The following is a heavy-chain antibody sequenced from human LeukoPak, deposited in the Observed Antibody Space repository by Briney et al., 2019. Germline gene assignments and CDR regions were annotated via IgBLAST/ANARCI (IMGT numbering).Heavy chain of an antibody. CDR3: AKVAGIVVVPAATRSQWEYYFDY. J-gene: IGHJ4*02. CDR2: ISGSGGST. Sequence: PGGSLRLSCAASGFTFSSYAMSWVRQAPGKGLEWVSAISGSGGSTYYADSVKGRFTISRDNSKNTLYLQMNSLRAEDTAVYYCAKVAGIVVVPAATRSQWEYYFDYWGQGTLVTVSS. CDR1: GFTFSSYA. D-gene: IGHD2-2*01. V-gene: IGHV3-23*01.